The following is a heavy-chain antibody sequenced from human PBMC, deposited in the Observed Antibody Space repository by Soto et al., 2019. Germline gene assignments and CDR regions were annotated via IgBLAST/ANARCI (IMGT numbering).Heavy chain of an antibody. CDR3: ARDLEWELLRPDAFDI. J-gene: IGHJ3*02. D-gene: IGHD1-26*01. CDR1: GFTVGKYC. Sequence: PGGNLRLSCTASGFTVGKYCRTWCPPAPEKGLEWVANIKQDGSEKYYVDSVKGRFTISRDNAKNSLYLQMNSLRAEDTAVYYCARDLEWELLRPDAFDIWGQGTMVTVSS. V-gene: IGHV3-7*01. CDR2: IKQDGSEK.